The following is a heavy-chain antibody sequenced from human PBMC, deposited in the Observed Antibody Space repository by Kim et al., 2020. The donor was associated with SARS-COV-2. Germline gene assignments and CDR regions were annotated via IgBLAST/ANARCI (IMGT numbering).Heavy chain of an antibody. Sequence: SETLSLTCAVYGGSFSGYYWSWIRQPPGKGLEWIGEINHSGSTNYNPSLKSRVTISVDTSKNQFSLKLSSVTAADTAVYYCARGLSKKQQHGPRFDPWGQGTLVTVSS. CDR3: ARGLSKKQQHGPRFDP. CDR2: INHSGST. J-gene: IGHJ5*02. D-gene: IGHD6-13*01. V-gene: IGHV4-34*01. CDR1: GGSFSGYY.